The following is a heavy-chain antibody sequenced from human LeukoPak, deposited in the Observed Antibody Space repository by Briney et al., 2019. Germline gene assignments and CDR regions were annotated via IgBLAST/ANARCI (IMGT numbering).Heavy chain of an antibody. CDR2: IYYSGST. CDR3: ARNNCPGGSYWDRGYFDY. D-gene: IGHD2-15*01. V-gene: IGHV4-39*07. Sequence: TASETLSLTCTVSGGSISSSSYYWGWIRQPPGKGLEWIGSIYYSGSTYYNPSLKSRVTISVDTSKNQFSLKLSSVTAADTAVYYCARNNCPGGSYWDRGYFDYWGQGTLVTVSS. J-gene: IGHJ4*02. CDR1: GGSISSSSYY.